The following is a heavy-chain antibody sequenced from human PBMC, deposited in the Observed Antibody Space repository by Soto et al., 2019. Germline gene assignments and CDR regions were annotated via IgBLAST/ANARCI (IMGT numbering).Heavy chain of an antibody. V-gene: IGHV4-39*01. D-gene: IGHD3-3*01. CDR3: ARLAIFGVVNWFDP. Sequence: SETLSLTCTVSGGSISSSSYYWGWIRQPPGKGLEWIGSIYYSGSTYYNPSLKSRVTISVDTSKNQFSLKLSSVAAADTAVYYCARLAIFGVVNWFDPWGQGTLVTVSS. CDR2: IYYSGST. CDR1: GGSISSSSYY. J-gene: IGHJ5*02.